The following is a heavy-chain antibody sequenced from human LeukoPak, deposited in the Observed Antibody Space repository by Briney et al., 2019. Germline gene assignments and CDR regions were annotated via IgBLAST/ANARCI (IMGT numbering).Heavy chain of an antibody. CDR2: INTDGSST. CDR3: ARHSAVGATIDY. Sequence: GGSLRLSCAASGFTFSSYWMHWVRQAPGKGLVWVSRINTDGSSTSYADSVKGRFTISRDNAKNTLYLQMNSLRAEDTAVYYCARHSAVGATIDYWGQGTLVTVSS. CDR1: GFTFSSYW. J-gene: IGHJ4*02. V-gene: IGHV3-74*01. D-gene: IGHD1-26*01.